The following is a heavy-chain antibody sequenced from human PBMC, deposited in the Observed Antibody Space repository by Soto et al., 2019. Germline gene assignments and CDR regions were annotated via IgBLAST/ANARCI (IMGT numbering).Heavy chain of an antibody. CDR1: GFTFSSYA. D-gene: IGHD3-16*01. CDR3: ARAEYLFFQFGWFDP. V-gene: IGHV3-23*01. J-gene: IGHJ5*02. CDR2: ISGSGGST. Sequence: GGSLRLSCAASGFTFSSYAMSWVRQAPGKGLEWVSAISGSGGSTYYADSVKGRFTISRDNSKNTLYLQMNSLRAEDTAVYYCARAEYLFFQFGWFDPWGQGTLVTVSS.